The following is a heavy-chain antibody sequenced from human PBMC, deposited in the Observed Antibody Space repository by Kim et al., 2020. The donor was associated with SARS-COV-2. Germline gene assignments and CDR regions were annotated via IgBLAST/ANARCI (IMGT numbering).Heavy chain of an antibody. CDR3: ARDSGFGELGFDY. CDR1: GGSISSGGYY. J-gene: IGHJ4*02. V-gene: IGHV4-31*03. CDR2: IYYSGST. D-gene: IGHD3-10*01. Sequence: SETLSLTCTVSGGSISSGGYYWSWIRQHPGKGLEWIGYIYYSGSTYYNPSLKSRVTISVDTSKNQFSLKLSSVTAADTAVYYCARDSGFGELGFDYWGQGTLVTVSS.